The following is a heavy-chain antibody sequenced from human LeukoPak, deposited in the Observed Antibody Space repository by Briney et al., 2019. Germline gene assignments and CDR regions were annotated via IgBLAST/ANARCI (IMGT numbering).Heavy chain of an antibody. J-gene: IGHJ4*02. Sequence: GGSLRLSCAASGFTFSDYYMSWIRQAPGKGLEWVSYISSSSSYTNYADSVKGRFTISRDNAKNSLYLQMNSLRAEDTAVYYCARDSGSGGNFDYWGQGPLVTVSS. CDR2: ISSSSSYT. V-gene: IGHV3-11*06. D-gene: IGHD2-15*01. CDR1: GFTFSDYY. CDR3: ARDSGSGGNFDY.